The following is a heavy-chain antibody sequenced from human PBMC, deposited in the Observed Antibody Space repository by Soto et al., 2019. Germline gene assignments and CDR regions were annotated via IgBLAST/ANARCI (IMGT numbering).Heavy chain of an antibody. CDR3: ARDRDMNYYGSGWAFDL. V-gene: IGHV1-46*01. CDR2: INPSGGST. D-gene: IGHD3-10*01. Sequence: QVQLVQSGAEVKKPGASVKVSCKASGYTFTSYYMHWVRQAPGQGLEGMGIINPSGGSTSYAQKFPGRVTMTRDTSTSTVYMELSSLRSEDTAVYYCARDRDMNYYGSGWAFDLWGRGTLVTVSS. CDR1: GYTFTSYY. J-gene: IGHJ2*01.